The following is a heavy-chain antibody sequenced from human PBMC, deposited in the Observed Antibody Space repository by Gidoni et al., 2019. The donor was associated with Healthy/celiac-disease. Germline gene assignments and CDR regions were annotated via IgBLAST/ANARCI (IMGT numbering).Heavy chain of an antibody. D-gene: IGHD5-12*01. CDR1: GFTFSSYW. CDR2: IKQDGSEK. J-gene: IGHJ4*02. CDR3: ASYVDIVATISDY. V-gene: IGHV3-7*01. Sequence: EVQLVESGGGLVQPGGSLRLSCAASGFTFSSYWMSWVRQAPGKGLEWVANIKQDGSEKYYVDSVKGRFTISRDNAKNSLYLQMNSLRAEDTAVYYCASYVDIVATISDYWGQGTLVTVSS.